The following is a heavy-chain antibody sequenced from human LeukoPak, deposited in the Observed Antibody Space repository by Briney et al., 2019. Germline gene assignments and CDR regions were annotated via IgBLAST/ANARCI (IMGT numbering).Heavy chain of an antibody. Sequence: GGSLRLSCAASGFTFSSYWMSWVRQAPGKGLEWVANIKEDGSEKYYVDAVKGRFTISRDNAKNSVYLQMNSLRAEDTSVYYCARVSIAAPGSDYWGQGTLVTVSS. CDR3: ARVSIAAPGSDY. V-gene: IGHV3-7*01. CDR1: GFTFSSYW. J-gene: IGHJ4*02. CDR2: IKEDGSEK. D-gene: IGHD6-13*01.